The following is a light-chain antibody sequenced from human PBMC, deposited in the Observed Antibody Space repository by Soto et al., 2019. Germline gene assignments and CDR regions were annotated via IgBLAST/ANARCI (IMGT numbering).Light chain of an antibody. J-gene: IGKJ5*01. CDR2: GAS. CDR1: QSVSNTY. V-gene: IGKV3-20*01. CDR3: QQYGSSIT. Sequence: EILLTQSPGTLSLSPGERATLSCRASQSVSNTYLAWYQQKPGQTPRLLIYGASSRATGIPDRFSGSGSGTDFTLTISRLEPEDFAVYYCQQYGSSITFGQGTRLEI.